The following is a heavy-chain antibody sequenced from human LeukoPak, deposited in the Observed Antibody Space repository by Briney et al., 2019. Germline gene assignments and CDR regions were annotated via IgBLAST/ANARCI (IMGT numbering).Heavy chain of an antibody. D-gene: IGHD6-13*01. CDR2: FSESSGSA. J-gene: IGHJ4*02. V-gene: IGHV3-23*01. CDR1: GFTLSSHA. Sequence: PGGSLRLSCAASGFTLSSHAMSWVRQAPGKGLEWISTFSESSGSAHYADSVKGRFTISRDISKNTLYLQMSSLRAEDTAVYYCARDPSRSWWGYFDYWGQGALVTVSS. CDR3: ARDPSRSWWGYFDY.